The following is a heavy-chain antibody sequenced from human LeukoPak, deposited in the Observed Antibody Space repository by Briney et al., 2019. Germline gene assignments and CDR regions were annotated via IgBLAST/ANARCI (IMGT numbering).Heavy chain of an antibody. D-gene: IGHD2-15*01. CDR3: ARGYCSGGDCYGTPDF. Sequence: GGSLRLSCAASGFTFSSHWMNWVRQAPGKGLEWVANINEDGSDKYYVDSVKGRFTISRDNAKNSLYLQMNSLRAEDTAVYYCARGYCSGGDCYGTPDFWGKGTTVTVSS. V-gene: IGHV3-7*01. CDR1: GFTFSSHW. CDR2: INEDGSDK. J-gene: IGHJ6*04.